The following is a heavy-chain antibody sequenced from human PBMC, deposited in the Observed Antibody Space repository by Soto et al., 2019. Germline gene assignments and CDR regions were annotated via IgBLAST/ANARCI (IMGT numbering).Heavy chain of an antibody. Sequence: QVQLVQSGAEVKMPGDSVKISCKASGYRFISHDIHWVRQAPGQGLEWMGIIHPGGGSSSHAERFQDRITMTRDTSTGTLYMELTSLTSEDTAVYYCAREHRDGYNVGGGNDYWGQGTLVTVPS. D-gene: IGHD5-12*01. CDR1: GYRFISHD. V-gene: IGHV1-46*01. CDR3: AREHRDGYNVGGGNDY. CDR2: IHPGGGSS. J-gene: IGHJ4*02.